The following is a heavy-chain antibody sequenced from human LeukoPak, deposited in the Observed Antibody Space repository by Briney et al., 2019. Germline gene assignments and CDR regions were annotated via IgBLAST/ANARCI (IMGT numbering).Heavy chain of an antibody. J-gene: IGHJ4*02. CDR2: INHSGST. D-gene: IGHD2-15*01. V-gene: IGHV4-34*01. Sequence: PSETLSLTCAVYGGSFSGYYWSWIRQPPGKGLEWIGEINHSGSTNYNPSLKSRVTISVDTSKNQFSLKLSSVTAADTAVYYCARRGPPDDAGVIDYWGQGTLVTVSS. CDR3: ARRGPPDDAGVIDY. CDR1: GGSFSGYY.